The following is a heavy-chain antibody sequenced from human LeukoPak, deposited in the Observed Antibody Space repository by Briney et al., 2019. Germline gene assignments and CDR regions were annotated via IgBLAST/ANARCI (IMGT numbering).Heavy chain of an antibody. J-gene: IGHJ5*02. D-gene: IGHD4-23*01. CDR2: IIPILGIA. CDR1: GGTFSSYA. V-gene: IGHV1-69*04. Sequence: GSSVTVSCKASGGTFSSYAISWVRQAPGQGLEWMGRIIPILGIANYAQKFQGRVTITADKSTSTAYMELSSLRSEDTAVYYCARVGYGGNSFYWFDPWGQGTLVTVSS. CDR3: ARVGYGGNSFYWFDP.